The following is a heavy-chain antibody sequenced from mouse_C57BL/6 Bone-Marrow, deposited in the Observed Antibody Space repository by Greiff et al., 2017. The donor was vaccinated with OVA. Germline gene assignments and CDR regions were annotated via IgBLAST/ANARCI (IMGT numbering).Heavy chain of an antibody. J-gene: IGHJ4*01. Sequence: VKLMESGAELVRPGASVTLSCKASGYTFTDYEMHWVKQTPVHGLEWIGAIDPETGGTAYNQKFKGKAILTADKSSSTAYMELRSLTSEDSAVYYCTKDWDGGYAMDYWGQGTSVTVSS. CDR2: IDPETGGT. CDR3: TKDWDGGYAMDY. D-gene: IGHD4-1*01. V-gene: IGHV1-15*01. CDR1: GYTFTDYE.